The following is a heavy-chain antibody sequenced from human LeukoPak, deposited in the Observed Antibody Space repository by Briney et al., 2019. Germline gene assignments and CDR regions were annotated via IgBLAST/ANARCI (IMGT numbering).Heavy chain of an antibody. J-gene: IGHJ6*02. CDR2: INPNSGGT. CDR3: AREADYDYVWGSYPLAV. D-gene: IGHD3-16*02. Sequence: ASVKVSCKASGYTFTGYYMHWVRQAPGQGLEWMGWINPNSGGTNYAQKSQGRVTMTRDTSISTAYMELSRLRSDDTAVYYCAREADYDYVWGSYPLAVWGQGTTVTVSS. CDR1: GYTFTGYY. V-gene: IGHV1-2*02.